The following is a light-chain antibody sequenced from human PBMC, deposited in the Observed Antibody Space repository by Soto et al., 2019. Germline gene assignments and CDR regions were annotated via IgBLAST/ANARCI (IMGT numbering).Light chain of an antibody. CDR2: IND. J-gene: IGLJ1*01. CDR1: SSNIGDNP. CDR3: AAWDDSLNAL. Sequence: QSVLTQPPSASGTPGRRVTISCSGSSSNIGDNPVNWYQQVPGAAPKLLIYINDQRPSGVPDRFSGSKSGTSASLAISGLQPEDEADYYCAAWDDSLNALFGTGTKLTVL. V-gene: IGLV1-44*01.